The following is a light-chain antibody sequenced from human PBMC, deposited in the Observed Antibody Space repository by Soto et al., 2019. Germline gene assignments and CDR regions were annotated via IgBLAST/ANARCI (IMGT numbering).Light chain of an antibody. CDR2: QNN. CDR1: KLGHKY. J-gene: IGLJ2*01. CDR3: QAWDSSTAV. V-gene: IGLV3-1*01. Sequence: SYELTQPPSVSVSPGQTASITCSGDKLGHKYVCWYQQKPGQSPVLVIYQNNKRPSGIPERFSGSNSGNTATLTISGTQAMDEADYYCQAWDSSTAVFGGGTKVTVL.